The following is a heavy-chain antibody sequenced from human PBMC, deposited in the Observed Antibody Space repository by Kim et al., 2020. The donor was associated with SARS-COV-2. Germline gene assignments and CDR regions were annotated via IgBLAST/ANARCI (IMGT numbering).Heavy chain of an antibody. J-gene: IGHJ6*02. V-gene: IGHV3-74*01. CDR2: INSDGSST. D-gene: IGHD3-3*01. Sequence: LSLTCAASGFTFSSYWMHWVRQAPGKGLVWVSRINSDGSSTSYADSVKGRFTISRDNAKNTLYLQMNSLRAEDTAVYYCARAQSETYYDFWCLGGQYYYYGMDVWGQGTTVTVSS. CDR3: ARAQSETYYDFWCLGGQYYYYGMDV. CDR1: GFTFSSYW.